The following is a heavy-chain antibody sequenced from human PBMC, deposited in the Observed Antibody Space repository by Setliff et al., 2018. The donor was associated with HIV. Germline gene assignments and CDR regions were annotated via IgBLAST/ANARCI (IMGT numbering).Heavy chain of an antibody. CDR2: VDPEDGET. CDR3: ARGSCGGCYLSDY. J-gene: IGHJ4*02. Sequence: GASVKVSCKASGYTFSDYYMHWVQQAPGKGLEWMGRVDPEDGETKYAEKFQGRVTITRDTSANTAYMELSSLGSEDTAVYYCARGSCGGCYLSDYWGQGTLVTVSS. V-gene: IGHV1-69-2*01. CDR1: GYTFSDYY. D-gene: IGHD2-15*01.